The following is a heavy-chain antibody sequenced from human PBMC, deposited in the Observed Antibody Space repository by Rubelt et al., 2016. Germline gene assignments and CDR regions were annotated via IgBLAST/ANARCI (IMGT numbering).Heavy chain of an antibody. CDR1: GGSISSYY. Sequence: QVQLQESGSGLVKPSETLSLTCTVSGGSISSYYWSWIRQPPGKGLEWIGYIYYSENTNYNPSLKSRVTILVDTSKNQFSLKLGAGTAADTAVYYCARAIVVVTARAFDIWGQGTMVTVSS. CDR2: IYYSENT. D-gene: IGHD2-21*02. CDR3: ARAIVVVTARAFDI. J-gene: IGHJ3*02. V-gene: IGHV4-59*01.